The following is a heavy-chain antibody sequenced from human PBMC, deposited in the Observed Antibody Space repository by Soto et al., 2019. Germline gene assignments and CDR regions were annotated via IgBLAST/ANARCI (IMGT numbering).Heavy chain of an antibody. V-gene: IGHV4-39*01. CDR3: ARDYYDSSDYTTNWFDP. Sequence: PSETLSLTCTVSGGSISNSLYYWAWIRQPPGKGLEWIGSIYRTGNTYYNPSLRSRVTISVDTSKNQFSLKLTSVTAADTAVYYCARDYYDSSDYTTNWFDPWGQGTLVTVSS. CDR2: IYRTGNT. D-gene: IGHD3-22*01. J-gene: IGHJ5*02. CDR1: GGSISNSLYY.